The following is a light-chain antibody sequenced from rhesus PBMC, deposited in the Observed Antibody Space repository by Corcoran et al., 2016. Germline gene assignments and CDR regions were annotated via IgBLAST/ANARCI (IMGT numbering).Light chain of an antibody. Sequence: EIVLTQSPATLSLSPGERATLFCRASQSVSSSLAWYQQKPGQAPRLLTYEASSRATGIPDRCSGSGAGTDFTLTISSLEPEDVGVYYCQQCSNWPHFGQGTKVEIK. J-gene: IGKJ2*01. CDR3: QQCSNWPH. CDR1: QSVSSS. CDR2: EAS. V-gene: IGKV3-35*01.